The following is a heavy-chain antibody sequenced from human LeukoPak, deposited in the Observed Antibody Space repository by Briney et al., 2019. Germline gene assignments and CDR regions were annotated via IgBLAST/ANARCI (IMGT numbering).Heavy chain of an antibody. Sequence: PGRSLRLSCAASGFTFSSYAMHWVRQAPGKGLEWVAVISYDGSNKYYADSVKGRFTISRDNSKNTLYLQMNSLRAEDTAVYYCARVAGSGSYFETYYFDYWGQGTLVTASP. J-gene: IGHJ4*02. CDR2: ISYDGSNK. D-gene: IGHD1-26*01. CDR1: GFTFSSYA. V-gene: IGHV3-30-3*01. CDR3: ARVAGSGSYFETYYFDY.